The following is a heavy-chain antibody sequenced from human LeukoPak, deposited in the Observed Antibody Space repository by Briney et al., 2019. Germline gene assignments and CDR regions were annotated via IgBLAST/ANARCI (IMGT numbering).Heavy chain of an antibody. J-gene: IGHJ4*02. V-gene: IGHV1-69*01. CDR2: IVPVFETI. CDR3: ARSWAVQNTFYYFDD. CDR1: TDTFNNYG. Sequence: SVKVSCKASTDTFNNYGIVWVRQAPGQGLEWMGGIVPVFETIDYAQKFQGRVTLSADDSTTTAYMELNSLRSEDTAVYYCARSWAVQNTFYYFDDWGQGTLVTVSS. D-gene: IGHD1-1*01.